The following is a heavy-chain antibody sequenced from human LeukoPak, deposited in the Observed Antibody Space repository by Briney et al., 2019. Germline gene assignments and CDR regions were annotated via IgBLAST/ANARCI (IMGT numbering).Heavy chain of an antibody. V-gene: IGHV3-53*01. CDR3: ARTSTYYDFWSGYYLPYYFDY. J-gene: IGHJ4*02. CDR1: GFIFSSYA. D-gene: IGHD3-3*01. CDR2: IYSGGST. Sequence: PGGSLRLSCAASGFIFSSYAMSWVRQAPGKGLEWVSVIYSGGSTYYADSVKGRFTISRDNSKNTLYLQMNSLRAEDTAVYYCARTSTYYDFWSGYYLPYYFDYWGQGTLVTVSS.